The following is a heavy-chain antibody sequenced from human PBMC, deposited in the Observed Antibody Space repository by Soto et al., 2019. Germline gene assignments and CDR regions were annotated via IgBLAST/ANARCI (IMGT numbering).Heavy chain of an antibody. CDR3: AKGEPSPIVGATTNFDY. J-gene: IGHJ4*02. CDR2: ISGSGGST. V-gene: IGHV3-23*01. CDR1: GFTFSSYA. Sequence: VGSLRLSCAASGFTFSSYAMSWVRQAPGKGLEWVSAISGSGGSTYYADSVKGRFTISRDNSKNTLYLQMNSLRAEDTAVYYCAKGEPSPIVGATTNFDYWGQGTLVTVSS. D-gene: IGHD1-26*01.